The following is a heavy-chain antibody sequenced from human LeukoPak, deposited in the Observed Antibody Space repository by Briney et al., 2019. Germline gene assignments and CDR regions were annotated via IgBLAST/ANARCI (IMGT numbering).Heavy chain of an antibody. V-gene: IGHV3-48*03. CDR2: ISSSGNTI. Sequence: GRSLRLSCAASGFTFSSYEMNWVRQAPGKGLEWVSYISSSGNTIYYADSVKGRFTISRDNAKNPLYLLMNSLRAEDTAVYYCARALRTVWGYYFDYWGQGTLVTVSS. D-gene: IGHD4-17*01. J-gene: IGHJ4*02. CDR3: ARALRTVWGYYFDY. CDR1: GFTFSSYE.